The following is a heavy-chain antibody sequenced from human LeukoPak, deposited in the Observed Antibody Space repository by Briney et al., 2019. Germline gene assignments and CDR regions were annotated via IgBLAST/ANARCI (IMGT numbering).Heavy chain of an antibody. CDR3: AKDTGKYYYDSSGYYQY. D-gene: IGHD3-22*01. CDR2: ISGSGGST. J-gene: IGHJ4*02. V-gene: IGHV3-23*01. Sequence: PGGSLRLSCAASGFTFSSYSMNWVRQAPGKGLEWVSAISGSGGSTYYADSVKGRFTISRDNSKNTLYLQMNSLRAEETAVYYCAKDTGKYYYDSSGYYQYWGQGTLVTVSS. CDR1: GFTFSSYS.